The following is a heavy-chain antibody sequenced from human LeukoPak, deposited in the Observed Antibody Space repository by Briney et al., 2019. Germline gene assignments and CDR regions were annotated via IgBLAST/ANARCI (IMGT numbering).Heavy chain of an antibody. Sequence: SVKVSCKASGGTFSSYAISWVRQAPGQGLEWMGGIIPVFGTANYAQKFQGRVTITADESTSTAYMELSSLRSEDTAVYYCARDSGQMVVVISVYYYGMDVWGQGTTVTVSS. D-gene: IGHD3-22*01. CDR1: GGTFSSYA. CDR2: IIPVFGTA. J-gene: IGHJ6*02. V-gene: IGHV1-69*13. CDR3: ARDSGQMVVVISVYYYGMDV.